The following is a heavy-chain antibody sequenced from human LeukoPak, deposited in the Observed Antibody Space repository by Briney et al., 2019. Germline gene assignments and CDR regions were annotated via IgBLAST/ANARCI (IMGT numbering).Heavy chain of an antibody. CDR2: INPNSGGT. CDR3: ARDQGQWLTRFGIDH. V-gene: IGHV1-2*02. CDR1: GYTFTGCY. Sequence: ASVKVSCKASGYTFTGCYMHWVRQAPGQGLEWMGWINPNSGGTNYAQKFQGRVTMTRDTSISTAYMELSRLRSDDTAVYYCARDQGQWLTRFGIDHWGQGTLVSVSS. D-gene: IGHD6-19*01. J-gene: IGHJ4*02.